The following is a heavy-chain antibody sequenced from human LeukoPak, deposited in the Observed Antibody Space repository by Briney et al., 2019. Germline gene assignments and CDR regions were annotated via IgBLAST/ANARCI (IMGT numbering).Heavy chain of an antibody. CDR2: ISSSGSTI. D-gene: IGHD3-16*02. Sequence: GGSLRLSCAASGFTFSDYYMSWIRQAPGKGLEWVSYISSSGSTIYYADSVKGRFTIPRDNAKNSLYLQMNSLRAEDTAVYYCARASRSGYVWGSYPREWVQFDYWGQGTLVTVSS. J-gene: IGHJ4*02. V-gene: IGHV3-11*01. CDR3: ARASRSGYVWGSYPREWVQFDY. CDR1: GFTFSDYY.